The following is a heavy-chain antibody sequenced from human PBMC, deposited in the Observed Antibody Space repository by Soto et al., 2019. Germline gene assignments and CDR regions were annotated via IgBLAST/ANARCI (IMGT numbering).Heavy chain of an antibody. CDR3: ARTRSGYCSSTSCYNYYYYGMDV. CDR2: IIPIFGTA. J-gene: IGHJ6*02. Sequence: ASAKVSCKASGGTFSSYAISWVRQAPGQGLEWMGGIIPIFGTANYAQKFQGRVTITADESTSTAYMELSSLRSEDTAVYYCARTRSGYCSSTSCYNYYYYGMDVWGQGTTVTVSS. CDR1: GGTFSSYA. D-gene: IGHD2-2*02. V-gene: IGHV1-69*13.